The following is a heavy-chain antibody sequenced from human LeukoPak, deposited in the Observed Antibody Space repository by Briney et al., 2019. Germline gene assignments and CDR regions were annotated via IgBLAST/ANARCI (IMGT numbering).Heavy chain of an antibody. CDR3: AKGLREYDFWSGYAT. V-gene: IGHV3-23*01. CDR2: ISVSGGSP. CDR1: GFTFSSYA. D-gene: IGHD3-3*01. J-gene: IGHJ5*02. Sequence: GGSLRLSCAASGFTFSSYAMMWVRQAPGKGLDWVSTISVSGGSPNYADSVKGRFAISRDNSKNTLFLQMNSLRAEDTALYYCAKGLREYDFWSGYATWGQGTLVTVSS.